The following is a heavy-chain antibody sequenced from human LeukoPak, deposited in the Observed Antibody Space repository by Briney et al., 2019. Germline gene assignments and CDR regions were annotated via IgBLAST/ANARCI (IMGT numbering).Heavy chain of an antibody. Sequence: PSETLSLTCTVSGGSISSSSYYWGWIRQPPGKGLEWIGSIYYSGSTYYNPSLKSRVTISVDTSKNQFSLKLSSVTAADTAVYYRARVGWLYYYDSSGYYYDSGYFDYWGQGTLVTVSS. J-gene: IGHJ4*02. CDR3: ARVGWLYYYDSSGYYYDSGYFDY. CDR2: IYYSGST. V-gene: IGHV4-39*01. CDR1: GGSISSSSYY. D-gene: IGHD3-22*01.